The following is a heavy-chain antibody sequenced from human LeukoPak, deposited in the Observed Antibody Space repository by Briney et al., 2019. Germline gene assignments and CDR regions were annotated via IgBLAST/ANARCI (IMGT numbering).Heavy chain of an antibody. CDR2: IYTSGST. CDR3: AGYGYSYGPTYFDY. J-gene: IGHJ4*02. V-gene: IGHV4-4*07. D-gene: IGHD5-18*01. CDR1: GGSISSYY. Sequence: SETLSLTCTVSGGSISSYYWSWIRQPAGKGLEWIGRIYTSGSTNYNPSLKSRVTMSVDTSKNQFSLKLSSVTAADTAVYYCAGYGYSYGPTYFDYWGQGTLVTVSS.